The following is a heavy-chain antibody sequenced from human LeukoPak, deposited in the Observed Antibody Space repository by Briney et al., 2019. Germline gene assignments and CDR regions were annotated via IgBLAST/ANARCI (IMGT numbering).Heavy chain of an antibody. D-gene: IGHD5-24*01. CDR1: GFAFSSYW. CDR2: IKQDGSEK. J-gene: IGHJ6*03. CDR3: ARDRRGVGYRPQYYYYMDV. Sequence: GGSLRLSCAASGFAFSSYWMTWVRQAPGKGLEWVANIKQDGSEKYYVDSVKGRFTISRDNAKNSLYLQMNSLRAEDTAVYYCARDRRGVGYRPQYYYYMDVWGKGTTVTVSS. V-gene: IGHV3-7*01.